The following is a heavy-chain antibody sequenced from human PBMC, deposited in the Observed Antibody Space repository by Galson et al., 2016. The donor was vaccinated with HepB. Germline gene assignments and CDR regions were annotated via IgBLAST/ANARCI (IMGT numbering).Heavy chain of an antibody. J-gene: IGHJ5*02. CDR1: GFTVSRNY. CDR3: ARDSFTIFGVTPNWFDP. CDR2: TYSGGNT. D-gene: IGHD3-3*01. V-gene: IGHV3-66*01. Sequence: SLRLSCAASGFTVSRNYMSWVRQAPGKGLECVSVTYSGGNTYYAASVKGRFTISRDNSKNALYLQMNNLRAEDTAVYYCARDSFTIFGVTPNWFDPWGQGTLVTVSS.